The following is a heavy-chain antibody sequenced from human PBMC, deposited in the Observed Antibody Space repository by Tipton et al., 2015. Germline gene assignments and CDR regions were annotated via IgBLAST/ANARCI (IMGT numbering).Heavy chain of an antibody. CDR1: GFTFDDYG. CDR2: IDWNGGRT. J-gene: IGHJ4*02. V-gene: IGHV3-20*04. CDR3: AREGSSWYFGVY. Sequence: SLRLSCAASGFTFDDYGMTWVRQVPGKGLEWVAGIDWNGGRTGYADSVKVRFIISRDNAQNSLFLQMNSLTAEDTAFYYCAREGSSWYFGVYWGQGALVSVSS. D-gene: IGHD6-13*01.